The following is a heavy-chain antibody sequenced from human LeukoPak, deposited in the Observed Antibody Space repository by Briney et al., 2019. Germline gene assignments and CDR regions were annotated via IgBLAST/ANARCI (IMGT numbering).Heavy chain of an antibody. CDR2: INDYNGKT. CDR1: GYTFTSYG. Sequence: GAAVTVSFQASGYTFTSYGISGLRQPPGKGREWMGCINDYNGKTNYAQKLQGRVTMTTDTSTSTAYMELRRLRSDDTAVYYCARDQVADMNRPYDMSDYWGQGTLVTVSS. CDR3: ARDQVADMNRPYDMSDY. D-gene: IGHD3-9*01. V-gene: IGHV1-18*01. J-gene: IGHJ4*02.